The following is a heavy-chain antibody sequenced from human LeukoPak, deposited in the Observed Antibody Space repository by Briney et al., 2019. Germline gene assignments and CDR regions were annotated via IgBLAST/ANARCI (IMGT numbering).Heavy chain of an antibody. Sequence: ASVKVSCKASGYTFTIYYMHWVRQAPGQGLEWMGIINPSGGSTSYAQKFQGRVTMTRDTSTSTVYMELSSLRSEDTAVYYCARAVYGGWYTDYFDYWGQGTLVTVSS. V-gene: IGHV1-46*01. CDR1: GYTFTIYY. J-gene: IGHJ4*02. CDR2: INPSGGST. D-gene: IGHD6-19*01. CDR3: ARAVYGGWYTDYFDY.